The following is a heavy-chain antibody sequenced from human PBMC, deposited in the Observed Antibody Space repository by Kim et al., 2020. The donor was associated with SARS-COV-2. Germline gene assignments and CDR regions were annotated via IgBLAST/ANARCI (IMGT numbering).Heavy chain of an antibody. V-gene: IGHV1-18*01. D-gene: IGHD3-10*01. J-gene: IGHJ4*02. CDR1: GYTFTSYG. Sequence: ASVKVSCKASGYTFTSYGISWVRQAPGQGLEWMGWISAYKGNTNYAQKLQGRVTMTTDTSTSTAYMELRSLRSDDTAVYYCARGLLLWFGELLSDFDYWGQGTLVTVSS. CDR2: ISAYKGNT. CDR3: ARGLLLWFGELLSDFDY.